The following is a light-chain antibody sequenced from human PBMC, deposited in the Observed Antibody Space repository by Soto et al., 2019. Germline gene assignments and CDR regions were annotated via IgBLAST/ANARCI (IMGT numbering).Light chain of an antibody. J-gene: IGLJ3*02. CDR1: TGTVTSGHY. CDR2: DIS. V-gene: IGLV7-46*01. CDR3: LLFYGGLRGV. Sequence: QAVVTQEPSLTVSPGGTVTLTCGSSTGTVTSGHYPYWFQQKPGQAPRTLIYDISDKHSWTPARSSGSLLGGKAALTLSHAPPEDEDEYYCLLFYGGLRGVFGGGTKLAVL.